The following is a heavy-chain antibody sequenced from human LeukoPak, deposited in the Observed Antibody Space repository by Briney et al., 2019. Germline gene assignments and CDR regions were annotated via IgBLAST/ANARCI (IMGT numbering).Heavy chain of an antibody. Sequence: ASVKVSCKASGYTFTGYYMHWVRQAPGQGLEWMGWINPNSGGTNYAQKFQGWVTMTRDTSISTAYMELSRLRSDDTAVYYCVRGIKTENALLWFGEPWGQGTLVTVSS. CDR1: GYTFTGYY. V-gene: IGHV1-2*04. D-gene: IGHD3-10*01. J-gene: IGHJ5*02. CDR3: VRGIKTENALLWFGEP. CDR2: INPNSGGT.